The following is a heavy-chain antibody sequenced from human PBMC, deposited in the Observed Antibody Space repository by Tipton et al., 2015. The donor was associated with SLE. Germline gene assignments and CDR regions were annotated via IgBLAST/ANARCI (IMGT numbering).Heavy chain of an antibody. CDR2: IYYSGST. D-gene: IGHD6-6*01. Sequence: TLSLTCTVSGGSISSSSYYWGWIRQPPGKGLEWIGTIYYSGSTYYNPSLKSRATISLDTSKNQFSLKLTSVPAADTAVYYCAGYDYSSSDWGQGTLVTVSS. V-gene: IGHV4-39*07. CDR3: AGYDYSSSD. J-gene: IGHJ4*02. CDR1: GGSISSSSYY.